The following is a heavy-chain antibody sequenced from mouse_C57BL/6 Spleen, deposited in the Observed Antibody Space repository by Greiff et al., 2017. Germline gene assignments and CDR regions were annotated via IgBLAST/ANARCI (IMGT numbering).Heavy chain of an antibody. V-gene: IGHV1-81*01. D-gene: IGHD1-1*01. CDR3: ARVYGSSYSYFDV. Sequence: QVQLQQSGAELARPGASVKLSCKASGYTFTSYGKSWVKQRTGQGLEWIGEIYPRSGNTYYNEKFKGKATLTADKSSSTAYMELHSLTSEDSAVYFCARVYGSSYSYFDVWGTGTTVTVSS. J-gene: IGHJ1*03. CDR1: GYTFTSYG. CDR2: IYPRSGNT.